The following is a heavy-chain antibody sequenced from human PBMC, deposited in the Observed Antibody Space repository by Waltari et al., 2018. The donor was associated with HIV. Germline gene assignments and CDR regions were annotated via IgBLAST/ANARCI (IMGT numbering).Heavy chain of an antibody. CDR3: VVSSNSYTQTHYYFDL. CDR1: GGSISSSRYY. D-gene: IGHD3-16*01. CDR2: MYYTRNT. V-gene: IGHV4-39*01. J-gene: IGHJ2*01. Sequence: QLQLQESGPGLVRPSETLSLTCAVSGGSISSSRYYWGWVRQPPGKGLEWIGNMYYTRNTFYNPSLKSRVTISVDMSRNQFSLKLTSVTAADTAVYYCVVSSNSYTQTHYYFDLWGRGPLVTVSS.